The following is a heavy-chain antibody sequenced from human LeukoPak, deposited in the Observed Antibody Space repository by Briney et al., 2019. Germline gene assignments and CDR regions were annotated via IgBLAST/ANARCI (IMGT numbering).Heavy chain of an antibody. J-gene: IGHJ5*02. CDR2: ISGSGGST. D-gene: IGHD6-13*01. CDR1: GFTFSSYA. CDR3: ARGSKAAAYGFNWFDP. V-gene: IGHV3-23*01. Sequence: AGGSLRLSCAASGFTFSSYAMSWVRQAPGKGLEWVSAISGSGGSTYYADSVKGRFTISRDNSKNTLYLQMNSLRAEDTAVYYCARGSKAAAYGFNWFDPWGQGTLVTVSS.